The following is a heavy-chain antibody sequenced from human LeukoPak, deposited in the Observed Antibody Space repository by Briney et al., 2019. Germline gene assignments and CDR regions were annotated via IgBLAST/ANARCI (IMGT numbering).Heavy chain of an antibody. J-gene: IGHJ4*02. CDR2: ISHSGST. D-gene: IGHD5-18*01. Sequence: PSETLSLTCAVYGASFSGYYWSWIRQPPGKGLEWIGEISHSGSTNYNPSLKSRVTISVDTSKNQFSLKLSSVTAADTAVYYCARRGVDTAMVRTYYFDYWGQGTLVTVSS. CDR1: GASFSGYY. V-gene: IGHV4-34*01. CDR3: ARRGVDTAMVRTYYFDY.